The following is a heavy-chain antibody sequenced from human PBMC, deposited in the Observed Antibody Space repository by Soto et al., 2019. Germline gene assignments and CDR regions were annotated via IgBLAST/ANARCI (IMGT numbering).Heavy chain of an antibody. J-gene: IGHJ6*03. V-gene: IGHV2-70*11. CDR2: IDWDDDK. CDR3: ARIHLYCSSTSCLRNAGSVLYMDV. CDR1: GFSLSTSGMC. D-gene: IGHD2-2*01. Sequence: SGPTLVKPTPTLTLTCTFSGFSLSTSGMCVSWIRQPPGKALEWLARIDWDDDKYYSTSLKTRLTISKDTSKNQVVLTMTNMDPVDTATYYCARIHLYCSSTSCLRNAGSVLYMDVWGKGTTVTVSS.